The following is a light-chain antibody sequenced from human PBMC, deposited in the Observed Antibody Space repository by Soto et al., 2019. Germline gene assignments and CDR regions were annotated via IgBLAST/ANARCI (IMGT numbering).Light chain of an antibody. V-gene: IGKV3-20*01. CDR3: QQYGSSPPYT. Sequence: EIVLAQSAGTLSLSPGERATLSCRAGQSVSNNYLAWYQKKPGQAPRLLIYGASTRASDIPERFSGSGSGTDFTLTISRLEPEDFAVYYCQQYGSSPPYTFGQGTKLQIK. J-gene: IGKJ2*01. CDR2: GAS. CDR1: QSVSNNY.